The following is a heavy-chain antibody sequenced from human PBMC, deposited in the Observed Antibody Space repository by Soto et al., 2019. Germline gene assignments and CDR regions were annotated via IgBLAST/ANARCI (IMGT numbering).Heavy chain of an antibody. D-gene: IGHD6-6*01. CDR1: GGSISSGGYY. CDR3: ARDSRYSSSSQDYYYGMDV. V-gene: IGHV4-31*03. Sequence: PSETLSLTCTVSGGSISSGGYYWSWIRQHPGKGLEWIGYIYYSGSTYYNPSLKSRVTVSVDTSKNQFSLKLSSVTAADTAVYYCARDSRYSSSSQDYYYGMDVWGQGTTVTVSS. CDR2: IYYSGST. J-gene: IGHJ6*02.